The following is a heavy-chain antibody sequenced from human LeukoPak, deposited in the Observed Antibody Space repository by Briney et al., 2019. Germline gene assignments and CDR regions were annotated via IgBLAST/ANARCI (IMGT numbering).Heavy chain of an antibody. CDR1: GGSISSGGYS. D-gene: IGHD6-19*01. V-gene: IGHV4-30-2*01. CDR2: IYHSGST. CDR3: ARTVAVAGTKNYYYYGMDV. J-gene: IGHJ6*02. Sequence: PSETLSLTCAVSGGSISSGGYSWSWIRQPPGKGLEWIGYIYHSGSTNYNPSLKSRVTISVDTSKNQFSLKLSSVTAADTAVYYCARTVAVAGTKNYYYYGMDVWGQGTTVTVSS.